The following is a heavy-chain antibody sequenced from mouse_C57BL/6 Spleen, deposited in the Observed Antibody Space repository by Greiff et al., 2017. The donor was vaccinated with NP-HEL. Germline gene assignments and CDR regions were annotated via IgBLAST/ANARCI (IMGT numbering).Heavy chain of an antibody. D-gene: IGHD2-3*01. CDR3: ARDKRIYDFDY. CDR2: ISDGGSYT. J-gene: IGHJ2*01. Sequence: EVMLVESGGGLVKPGGSLKLSCAASGFTFSSYAMSWVRQTPEKRLEWVATISDGGSYTYYPDNVKGRFTISRDNAKNNLYLQMSHLKSEDTAMYYCARDKRIYDFDYWGQSTTLTVSS. CDR1: GFTFSSYA. V-gene: IGHV5-4*01.